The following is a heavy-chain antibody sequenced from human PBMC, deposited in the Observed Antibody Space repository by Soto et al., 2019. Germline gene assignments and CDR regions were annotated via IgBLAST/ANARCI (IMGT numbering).Heavy chain of an antibody. J-gene: IGHJ4*02. V-gene: IGHV3-33*01. CDR3: AGGATLRRLHYYGSGSYYGELDY. CDR2: IWYDGSNK. D-gene: IGHD3-10*01. Sequence: GGSLRLSCAASGFTFSSYGMHWVRQAPGKGLEWVAVIWYDGSNKYYADSVKGRFTVSRDNSKNTLYLQMNSLRAEDTAGYYCAGGATLRRLHYYGSGSYYGELDYWGQGTLVTVSS. CDR1: GFTFSSYG.